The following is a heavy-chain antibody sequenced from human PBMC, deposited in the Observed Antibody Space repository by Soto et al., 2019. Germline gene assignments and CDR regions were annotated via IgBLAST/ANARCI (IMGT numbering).Heavy chain of an antibody. Sequence: QVRLQQWGAGLLKPSETLSLNCGFFGGSFSGYYWTWIRQPPGKGLEWIGEIYHSGGTNYHPSLKSRVTISVDTSNNHFSLKLSSVTAADTAVYYCARGALVWFGAHDYYGMDVWGQGTTVTVSS. V-gene: IGHV4-34*01. CDR3: ARGALVWFGAHDYYGMDV. CDR1: GGSFSGYY. D-gene: IGHD3-10*01. J-gene: IGHJ6*02. CDR2: IYHSGGT.